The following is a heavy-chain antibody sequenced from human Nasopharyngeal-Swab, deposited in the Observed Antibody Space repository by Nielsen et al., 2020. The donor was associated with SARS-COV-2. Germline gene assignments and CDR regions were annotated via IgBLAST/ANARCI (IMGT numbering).Heavy chain of an antibody. Sequence: ASVKVSCKASGYTFTSYDVKWVRKATGQGLEWRGWMNPNSGNTGYAQKFQGRVTITRNTSISTAYMELSSLRSEDTAVYYCARDRVIVVVPASGMDVWGQGTTFTVSS. CDR1: GYTFTSYD. CDR2: MNPNSGNT. V-gene: IGHV1-8*03. J-gene: IGHJ6*02. D-gene: IGHD2-2*01. CDR3: ARDRVIVVVPASGMDV.